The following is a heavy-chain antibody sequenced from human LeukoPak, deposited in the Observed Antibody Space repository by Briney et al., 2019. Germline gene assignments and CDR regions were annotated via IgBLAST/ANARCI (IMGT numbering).Heavy chain of an antibody. CDR1: GGSISSYY. J-gene: IGHJ3*01. CDR3: ARDHYGAVAGAADDEAFDL. D-gene: IGHD6-19*01. V-gene: IGHV4-59*01. Sequence: SETLSLTCTVSGGSISSYYWSWIRQSPGKGLEWIGYIYYSGTTNYNPSLKSRVTISVDTSKNQISLKLRSVTAADTAVYFCARDHYGAVAGAADDEAFDLWGQGTMVTVS. CDR2: IYYSGTT.